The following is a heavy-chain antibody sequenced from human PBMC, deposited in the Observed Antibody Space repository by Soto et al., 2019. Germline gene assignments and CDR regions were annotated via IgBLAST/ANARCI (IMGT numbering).Heavy chain of an antibody. CDR3: AKSWYGNWFDP. CDR1: GGSISSYY. J-gene: IGHJ5*02. Sequence: SETLSLTCTVSGGSISSYYWSWIRQPPGKGLEWIGYTYYSGSTNYNPSLKSRVTISVDTSKNQFSLKLSSVTAADTAVYYCAKSWYGNWFDPWGQGTLVTV. V-gene: IGHV4-59*01. CDR2: TYYSGST. D-gene: IGHD6-13*01.